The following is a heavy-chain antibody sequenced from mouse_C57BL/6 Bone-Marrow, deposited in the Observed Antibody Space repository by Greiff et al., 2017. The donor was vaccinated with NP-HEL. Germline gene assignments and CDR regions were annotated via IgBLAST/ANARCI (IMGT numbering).Heavy chain of an antibody. D-gene: IGHD3-1*01. Sequence: VQRVESGAELARPGASVKLSCKASSYTFTSYGISWVKQRTGQGLEWIGEIYPRSGNTYYNEKFKGKATLTADKSSSTAYMELRSLTSEDSAVYFCARKQLWFAYWGQGTLVTVSA. CDR1: SYTFTSYG. V-gene: IGHV1-81*01. CDR3: ARKQLWFAY. J-gene: IGHJ3*01. CDR2: IYPRSGNT.